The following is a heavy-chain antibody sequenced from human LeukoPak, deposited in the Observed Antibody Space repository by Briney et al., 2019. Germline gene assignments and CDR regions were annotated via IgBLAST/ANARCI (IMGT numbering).Heavy chain of an antibody. V-gene: IGHV1-18*01. J-gene: IGHJ5*02. CDR1: GYTFITYG. Sequence: ASVKVSCKASGYTFITYGITWVRRAPGQGLGWMGWISAYNGNTNYAQKLQGRVTMTTDTSTSTAYMELRSLRSDDTAVYYCARDGEQWLGGNWFDPWGQGTLVTVSS. CDR2: ISAYNGNT. CDR3: ARDGEQWLGGNWFDP. D-gene: IGHD6-19*01.